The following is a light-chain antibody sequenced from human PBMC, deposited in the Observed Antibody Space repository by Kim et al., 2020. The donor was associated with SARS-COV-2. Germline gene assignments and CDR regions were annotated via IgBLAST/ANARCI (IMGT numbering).Light chain of an antibody. CDR3: SAWDDSLSGPV. V-gene: IGLV1-47*02. Sequence: GQGVTSSCSGSRSNVGSNYVVWYQQLPGTAPKLLIYDNKQRPSGVPDRFSGSRSGTSASLAISGLRSEDETHYYCSAWDDSLSGPVFGGGTKLTVL. J-gene: IGLJ3*02. CDR2: DNK. CDR1: RSNVGSNY.